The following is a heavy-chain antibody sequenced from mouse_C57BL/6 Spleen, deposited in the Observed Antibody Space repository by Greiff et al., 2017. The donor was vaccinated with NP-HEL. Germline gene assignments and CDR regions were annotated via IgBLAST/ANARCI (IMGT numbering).Heavy chain of an antibody. V-gene: IGHV1-9*01. CDR1: GYTFTGYW. Sequence: QVQLQQSGAELMKPGASVKLSCKATGYTFTGYWIEWVKQRPGHGLEWIGEILPGGGSTNYNEKFKGKATFTADTSSNTAYMQLSSLTTEDSAIYYCARITTLGRSPDYWGQGTTLTVSS. CDR2: ILPGGGST. J-gene: IGHJ2*01. CDR3: ARITTLGRSPDY. D-gene: IGHD1-1*01.